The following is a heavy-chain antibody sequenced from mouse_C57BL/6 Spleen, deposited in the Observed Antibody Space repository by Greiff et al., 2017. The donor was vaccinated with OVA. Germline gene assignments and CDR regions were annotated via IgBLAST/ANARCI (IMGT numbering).Heavy chain of an antibody. CDR2: ISSGGSYT. J-gene: IGHJ2*01. D-gene: IGHD1-1*01. CDR1: GFTFSSYG. CDR3: ARPDYYGSRFDY. V-gene: IGHV5-6*01. Sequence: EVKLQESGGDLVKPGGSLKLSCAASGFTFSSYGMSWVRQTPDKRLEWVATISSGGSYTYYPDSVKGRFTISRDNAKNTLYLQMSSLKSEDTAMYYCARPDYYGSRFDYWGQGTTLTVSS.